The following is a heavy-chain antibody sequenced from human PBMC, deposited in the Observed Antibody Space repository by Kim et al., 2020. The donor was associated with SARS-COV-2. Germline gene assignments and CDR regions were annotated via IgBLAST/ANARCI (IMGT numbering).Heavy chain of an antibody. CDR2: ISAYNGNT. CDR3: ARYCSSTSCFGSPPYYYGMDV. V-gene: IGHV1-18*01. J-gene: IGHJ6*02. D-gene: IGHD2-2*01. CDR1: GYTFTSYG. Sequence: ASVKVSCKASGYTFTSYGISWVRQAPGQGLEWMGWISAYNGNTNYAQKLQGRVTMTTDTSTSTAYMELRSLRSDDTAVYYCARYCSSTSCFGSPPYYYGMDVWGQGTTVTVSS.